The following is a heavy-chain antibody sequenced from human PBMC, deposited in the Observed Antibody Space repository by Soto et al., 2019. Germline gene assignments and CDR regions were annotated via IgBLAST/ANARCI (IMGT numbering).Heavy chain of an antibody. V-gene: IGHV1-18*01. D-gene: IGHD3-3*01. CDR1: GYTFTNFG. CDR2: ISAYNGNT. CDR3: ARGRSPIYY. J-gene: IGHJ4*02. Sequence: QVKRVQSGAEVKKPGASVKVSCKASGYTFTNFGISWVRQAPGQGLEWMGWISAYNGNTSYAQNFQGRVTLTTDSCSSTAYRELGSLGSDETAVYYWARGRSPIYYWGQGSLVSV.